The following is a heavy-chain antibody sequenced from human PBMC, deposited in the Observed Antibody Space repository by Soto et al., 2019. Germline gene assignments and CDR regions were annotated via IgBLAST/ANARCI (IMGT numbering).Heavy chain of an antibody. CDR2: IYYSGST. J-gene: IGHJ5*02. CDR1: GGSISSYY. CDR3: ARATIVLVPAAMVSHWFDP. V-gene: IGHV4-30-4*01. Sequence: PSETLSLTCTVSGGSISSYYWSWIRQPPGKGLEWIGYIYYSGSTYYNPSLKSRVTISVDTSKNQFSLKLSSVTAADTAVYYCARATIVLVPAAMVSHWFDPWGQGTLVTVSS. D-gene: IGHD2-2*01.